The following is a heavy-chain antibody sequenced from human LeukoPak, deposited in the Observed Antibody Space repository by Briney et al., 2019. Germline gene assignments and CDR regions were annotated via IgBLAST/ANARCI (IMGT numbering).Heavy chain of an antibody. V-gene: IGHV3-11*01. J-gene: IGHJ5*02. D-gene: IGHD3-3*01. Sequence: KSGGSLRLSCAASGFTFSDYYIGWIRQAPGKGLEWVSYISSSGSTIYFADSVKGRFTVSRDNAKNSLSLQMNSLRAEDTAVYYCARDFWSGFYNNWFDPWGQGTLVIVSS. CDR2: ISSSGSTI. CDR3: ARDFWSGFYNNWFDP. CDR1: GFTFSDYY.